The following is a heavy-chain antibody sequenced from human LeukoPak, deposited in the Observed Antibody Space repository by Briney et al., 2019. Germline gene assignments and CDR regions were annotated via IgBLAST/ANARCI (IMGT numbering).Heavy chain of an antibody. D-gene: IGHD2/OR15-2a*01. J-gene: IGHJ5*02. Sequence: ASVKVSCKVSGYTLTELSMHWVRQAPGKGLEWRGGFDPEDGETIYAQKFQGRVTMTEDTSTDTAYMELSSLRSDDTALYYCARVSTIMGRGYNYFDPWGQGTLVTVSS. CDR1: GYTLTELS. CDR3: ARVSTIMGRGYNYFDP. V-gene: IGHV1-24*01. CDR2: FDPEDGET.